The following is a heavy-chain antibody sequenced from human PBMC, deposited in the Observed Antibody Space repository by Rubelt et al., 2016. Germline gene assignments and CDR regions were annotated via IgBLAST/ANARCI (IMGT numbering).Heavy chain of an antibody. V-gene: IGHV5-51*01. Sequence: RYSPSFQGQVTISADKSISTAYLQWSSLKASDTAMYYCARHPSEQLLSYYGMDVWGQGTTVTVSS. D-gene: IGHD6-13*01. CDR3: ARHPSEQLLSYYGMDV. J-gene: IGHJ6*02.